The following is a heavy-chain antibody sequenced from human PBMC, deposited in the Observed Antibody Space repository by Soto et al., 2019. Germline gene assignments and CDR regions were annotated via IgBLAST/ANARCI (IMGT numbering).Heavy chain of an antibody. V-gene: IGHV1-2*02. J-gene: IGHJ6*02. Sequence: GASVKVSCKASGYTITGYYMHWVRQAPGQGLEWMGWINPNSGGTQYAQKFQGRVTLTRDTSISTAYMELSRLRSDDTAVYYCARDPAHNFWSGPLLSLDVWGQGTTVIVSS. CDR1: GYTITGYY. CDR3: ARDPAHNFWSGPLLSLDV. CDR2: INPNSGGT. D-gene: IGHD3-3*01.